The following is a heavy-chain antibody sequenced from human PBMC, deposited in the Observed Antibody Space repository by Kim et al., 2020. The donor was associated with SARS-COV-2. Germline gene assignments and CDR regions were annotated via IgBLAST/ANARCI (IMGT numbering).Heavy chain of an antibody. CDR3: AKDYSYYYDSSGYLLFDY. D-gene: IGHD3-22*01. V-gene: IGHV3-23*01. Sequence: GGSLRLSCAASGFTFSSYAMSWVRQAPGKGLEWVSAISGSGGSTYYADSVKGRFTISRDNSKNTLYLQMNSLRAEDTAVYYCAKDYSYYYDSSGYLLFDYWGQGTLVTVSS. J-gene: IGHJ4*02. CDR2: ISGSGGST. CDR1: GFTFSSYA.